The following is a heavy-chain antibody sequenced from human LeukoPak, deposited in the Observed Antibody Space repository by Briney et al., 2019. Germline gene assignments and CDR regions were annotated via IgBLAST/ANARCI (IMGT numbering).Heavy chain of an antibody. CDR2: ISSNGGST. J-gene: IGHJ5*02. CDR3: ARGMYYGSGRHSPWFDP. CDR1: GFTFSNYA. Sequence: GSLRLSCAASGFTFSNYAMHWVRQAPGKGLEYVSAISSNGGSTYYANSVEGRFTISRDNSKSTLYLQMGSLRAEDMAVYYCARGMYYGSGRHSPWFDPWGQGTLVTVSS. D-gene: IGHD3-10*01. V-gene: IGHV3-64*01.